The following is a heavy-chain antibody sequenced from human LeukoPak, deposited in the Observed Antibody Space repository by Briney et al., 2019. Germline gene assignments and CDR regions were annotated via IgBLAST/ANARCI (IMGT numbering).Heavy chain of an antibody. J-gene: IGHJ5*02. D-gene: IGHD6-6*01. CDR3: ARDRGIAARPSWFDP. CDR2: ISAYNGNT. CDR1: GYTFTSYY. V-gene: IGHV1-18*04. Sequence: ASVKVSCKASGYTFTSYYMHWVRQAPGQGLEWMGWISAYNGNTNYAQKLQGRVTMTTDTSTSTAYMELRSLRSDDTAVYYCARDRGIAARPSWFDPWGQGTLVTVSS.